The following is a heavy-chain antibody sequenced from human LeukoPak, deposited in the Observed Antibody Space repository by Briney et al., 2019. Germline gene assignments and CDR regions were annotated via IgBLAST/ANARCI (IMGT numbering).Heavy chain of an antibody. Sequence: SETLSLTCTFSGGSISSYYWSWIRQPPGKVLEWIGNIYYSGSTNCNPSLKSRVTISVDTSKNQFSLKLRTVTAADTAVYYCARRKNSAWSTDTFDIWGQGTMVTVSS. CDR3: ARRKNSAWSTDTFDI. CDR1: GGSISSYY. J-gene: IGHJ3*02. V-gene: IGHV4-59*08. CDR2: IYYSGST. D-gene: IGHD6-19*01.